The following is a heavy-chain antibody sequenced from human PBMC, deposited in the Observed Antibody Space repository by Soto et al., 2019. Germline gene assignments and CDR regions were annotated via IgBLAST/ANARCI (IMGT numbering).Heavy chain of an antibody. CDR3: ARPLYYYDSSGYYVTSEYFQH. CDR2: ISPSFGTA. V-gene: IGHV1-69*06. J-gene: IGHJ1*01. D-gene: IGHD3-22*01. Sequence: QVQLVQSGAEVKKPGSSVKVSCKASGGTFSNYAISWVRQAPGQGLEWMGGISPSFGTANYAQNFHDRVTITADKSTSTAYLELRSLRSEDTAVYYCARPLYYYDSSGYYVTSEYFQHWGQGTLVTVSS. CDR1: GGTFSNYA.